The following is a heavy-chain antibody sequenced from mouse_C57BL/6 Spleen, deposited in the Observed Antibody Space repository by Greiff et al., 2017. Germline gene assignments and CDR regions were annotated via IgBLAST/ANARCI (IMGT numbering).Heavy chain of an antibody. J-gene: IGHJ4*01. CDR1: GFTFSSYG. Sequence: EVKLMESGGDLVKPGGSLKLSCAASGFTFSSYGMSWVRQTPDKRLEWVATISSGGSYTYYPDSVKGRFTISRDNAKNTLYLQMSSLKSEDTAMYYCARGVDYDGNYYAMDYWGQGTSVTVSS. D-gene: IGHD2-4*01. CDR2: ISSGGSYT. V-gene: IGHV5-6*01. CDR3: ARGVDYDGNYYAMDY.